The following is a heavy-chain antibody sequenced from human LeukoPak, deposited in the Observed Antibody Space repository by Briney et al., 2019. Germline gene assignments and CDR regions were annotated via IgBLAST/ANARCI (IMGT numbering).Heavy chain of an antibody. Sequence: SETLSLTCAVDTRSLGGYYAGWLRQPPGKGLEWIGEITHSGRINHNPSLKSRVTISVDSSMNQFSLKLSSVTAPDTPLYYCATFDGDYSDFDSWGQGTLVTVSS. CDR1: TRSLGGYY. CDR2: ITHSGRI. J-gene: IGHJ4*02. D-gene: IGHD4-17*01. CDR3: ATFDGDYSDFDS. V-gene: IGHV4-34*01.